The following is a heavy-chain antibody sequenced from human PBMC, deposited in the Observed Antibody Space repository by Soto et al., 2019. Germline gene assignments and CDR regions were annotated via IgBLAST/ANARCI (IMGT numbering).Heavy chain of an antibody. J-gene: IGHJ5*02. CDR1: GFTFRGYS. D-gene: IGHD4-4*01. CDR3: GTVFDL. Sequence: PGGPLRLRWTASGFTFRGYSMNWIRQAPGKGLEWVSYINSSSSTTYYADSVKGRFTISRDNAKNMVYLQMNSLRAEDSAVYYCGTVFDLWGQGTQVTVSS. V-gene: IGHV3-48*04. CDR2: INSSSSTT.